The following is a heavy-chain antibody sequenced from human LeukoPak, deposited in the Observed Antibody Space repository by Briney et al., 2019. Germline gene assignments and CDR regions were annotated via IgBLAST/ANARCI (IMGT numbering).Heavy chain of an antibody. V-gene: IGHV3-15*01. J-gene: IGHJ4*02. CDR3: TSDWGVLADN. Sequence: NTGGSLRLSCAASGFNFANAYMSWVRQAPGKGLEWVGRIKNKVGDVTADYSAPVKGRFIISRDDSKNMLYLQMNSLKTEDTAVYYCTSDWGVLADNWGQGTLVIVSS. CDR2: IKNKVGDVTA. D-gene: IGHD3-16*01. CDR1: GFNFANAY.